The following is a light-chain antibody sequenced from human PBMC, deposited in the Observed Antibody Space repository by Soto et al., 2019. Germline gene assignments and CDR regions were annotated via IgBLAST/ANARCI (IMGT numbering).Light chain of an antibody. CDR2: RNN. CDR3: AAWDDSLSGQV. Sequence: QSVLTQPPSASGTPGQRVTISCSGSSSNIGSNYVYWYQQLPGTAPKLLIYRNNQRPSGVPDRFSGSKSGTSASLAISGLRSEDEADYYCAAWDDSLSGQVFGTGPKVTVL. V-gene: IGLV1-47*01. J-gene: IGLJ1*01. CDR1: SSNIGSNY.